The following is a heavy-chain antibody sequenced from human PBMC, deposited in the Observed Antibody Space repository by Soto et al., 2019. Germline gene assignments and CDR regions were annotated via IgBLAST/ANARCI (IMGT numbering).Heavy chain of an antibody. J-gene: IGHJ6*02. CDR1: GFTFSSYS. V-gene: IGHV3-21*01. D-gene: IGHD5-12*01. CDR2: ISSSSSYI. Sequence: GGSLRLSCAASGFTFSSYSMNWVRQAPGKGLEWVSSISSSSSYIYYADSVKGRFTISRDNAKNSLYLQMNSLRAEDTAVYHCARDHGWLRPNYYYYGMDVWGQGTTVTVSS. CDR3: ARDHGWLRPNYYYYGMDV.